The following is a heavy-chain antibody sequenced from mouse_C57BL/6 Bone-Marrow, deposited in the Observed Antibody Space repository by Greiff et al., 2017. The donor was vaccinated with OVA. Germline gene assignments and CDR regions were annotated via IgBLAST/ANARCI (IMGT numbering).Heavy chain of an antibody. Sequence: EVQVVESGPGLVKPSQSLSLTCSVTGYSITSGYYWNWIRQFPGNKLEWMGYISYDGSNHYNPSLKNRISITRDTSKNQFFLKLNSVTTEDTATEYCAREAAQATCDYWGQGTTLTVSS. D-gene: IGHD3-2*02. CDR1: GYSITSGYY. CDR3: AREAAQATCDY. V-gene: IGHV3-6*01. CDR2: ISYDGSN. J-gene: IGHJ2*01.